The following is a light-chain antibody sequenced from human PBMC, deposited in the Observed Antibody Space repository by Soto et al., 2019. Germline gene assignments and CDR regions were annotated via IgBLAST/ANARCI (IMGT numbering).Light chain of an antibody. Sequence: EIVMTQSPATLSVSPGERATLSCRASQSFSSNLAWYQQRAGQAPRLLIYGSSTRATGIPARFSGSGSGTDFTLTISSLSSEDVEIYYCHHYNNWPETFGQGTKVDIX. CDR2: GSS. CDR3: HHYNNWPET. J-gene: IGKJ1*01. CDR1: QSFSSN. V-gene: IGKV3-15*01.